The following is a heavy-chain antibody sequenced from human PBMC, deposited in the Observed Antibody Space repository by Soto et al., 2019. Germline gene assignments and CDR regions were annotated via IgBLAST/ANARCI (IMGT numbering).Heavy chain of an antibody. D-gene: IGHD5-12*01. CDR2: ISYDGSNK. Sequence: QAQLVESGGGVVQPGRSLRLSCAASGFTFSSYGMHWVRQAPGKGLEWVAVISYDGSNKYYADSVKGRFTISRDNSKNTLYLQMNSLRAEDTAVYYCAKWLRFAESGFDYWGQGTLVTVSS. J-gene: IGHJ4*02. CDR3: AKWLRFAESGFDY. CDR1: GFTFSSYG. V-gene: IGHV3-30*18.